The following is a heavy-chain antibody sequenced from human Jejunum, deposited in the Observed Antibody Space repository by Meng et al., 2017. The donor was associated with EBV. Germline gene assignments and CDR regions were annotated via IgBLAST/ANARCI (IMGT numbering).Heavy chain of an antibody. CDR3: ARGLDSSTPGTD. CDR1: GYTFTNYY. J-gene: IGHJ4*02. CDR2: VNPSPVDT. V-gene: IGHV1-46*01. Sequence: QVHLVQSGAEVXXXXXSXKIXCKTSGYTFTNYYMHWVRQAPGQGLEWVGMVNPSPVDTNYARKFQGRVTMTSDTSTSTVHMELNSLKSDDTAVYYCARGLDSSTPGTDWGQGTLVTVSS. D-gene: IGHD6-13*01.